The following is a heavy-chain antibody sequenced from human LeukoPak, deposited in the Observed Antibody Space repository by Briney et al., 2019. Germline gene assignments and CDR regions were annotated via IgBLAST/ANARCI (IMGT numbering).Heavy chain of an antibody. Sequence: ASVKVSCKASGYTFTSYAMHWVRQAPGQRLEWMGWINAGNGNTKYSQKFQGRVTITRDTSASTAYMELSSLRSEDTAVYYCARGTASTLTPYQNWFDPWGQGTLVTVSS. V-gene: IGHV1-3*01. CDR2: INAGNGNT. D-gene: IGHD2-21*02. CDR1: GYTFTSYA. CDR3: ARGTASTLTPYQNWFDP. J-gene: IGHJ5*02.